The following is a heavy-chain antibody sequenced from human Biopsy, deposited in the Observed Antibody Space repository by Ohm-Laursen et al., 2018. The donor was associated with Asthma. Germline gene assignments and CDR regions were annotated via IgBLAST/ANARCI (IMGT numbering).Heavy chain of an antibody. CDR2: INHRGST. CDR3: ARGRSGDWLYYFDY. J-gene: IGHJ4*02. Sequence: SETLSLTCAVYGGSFSNYYWTWIRQPPGKGLEWIGEINHRGSTNYNPSLKSRVTISLDGSKNQFSLKLSSVTAADTAVYYCARGRSGDWLYYFDYWGQGALVTVSS. CDR1: GGSFSNYY. D-gene: IGHD2-21*01. V-gene: IGHV4-34*01.